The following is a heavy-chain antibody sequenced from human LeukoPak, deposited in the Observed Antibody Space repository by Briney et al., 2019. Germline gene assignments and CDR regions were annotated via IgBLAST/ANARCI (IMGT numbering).Heavy chain of an antibody. CDR1: GFTFSSYS. V-gene: IGHV3-21*01. CDR2: ISGRSNYI. D-gene: IGHD2-2*02. Sequence: GGSLRLSCAASGFTFSSYSMNWVRQAPGKGLEWVSFISGRSNYIYYADSVRGRFTISRDNAKNSLYLQMNSLRAEDTAVYYCARTSVPAAISPYSFDSWGQGTLVTVSS. J-gene: IGHJ4*02. CDR3: ARTSVPAAISPYSFDS.